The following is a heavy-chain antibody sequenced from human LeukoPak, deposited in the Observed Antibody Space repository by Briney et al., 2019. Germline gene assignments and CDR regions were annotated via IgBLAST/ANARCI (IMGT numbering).Heavy chain of an antibody. J-gene: IGHJ4*02. CDR2: ISSSGNTI. Sequence: GGSLRLSCAASGFTFSSYSMNWVRQAPGKGLEWVSYISSSGNTIDYADSVKGRFTISRDNAKNSLYLQMDSLRAEDTAVYYCARGGTFVSDYWGQGTLVTVSS. D-gene: IGHD1-1*01. V-gene: IGHV3-48*04. CDR1: GFTFSSYS. CDR3: ARGGTFVSDY.